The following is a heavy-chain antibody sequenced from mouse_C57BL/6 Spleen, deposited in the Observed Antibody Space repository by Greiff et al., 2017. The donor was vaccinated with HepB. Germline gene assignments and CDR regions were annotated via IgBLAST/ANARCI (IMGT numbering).Heavy chain of an antibody. V-gene: IGHV1-52*01. J-gene: IGHJ1*03. CDR1: GYTFTSYW. D-gene: IGHD1-1*01. CDR3: ARGDYYGSSLGWYFDV. Sequence: QVQLQQSGAELVRPGSSVKLSCKASGYTFTSYWMHWVKQRPIQGLEWIGNIDPSDSETHYNQKFKDKATLTVDKSSSTAYMQLSSLTSEDSAVYYCARGDYYGSSLGWYFDVWGTGTTVTVSS. CDR2: IDPSDSET.